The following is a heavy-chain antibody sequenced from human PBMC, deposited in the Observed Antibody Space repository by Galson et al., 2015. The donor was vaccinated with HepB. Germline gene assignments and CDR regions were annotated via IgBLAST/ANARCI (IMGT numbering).Heavy chain of an antibody. CDR1: GFTFSDYY. Sequence: SLRLSCAASGFTFSDYYMSWIRQAPGKGLEWVSYISSSSSYTNYADSVKGRFTISRDNAKNSLYLQMNSLRAEDTAVYYCARGTKGSYDSSGYSDYWGQGTLVTVSS. CDR2: ISSSSSYT. CDR3: ARGTKGSYDSSGYSDY. D-gene: IGHD3-22*01. J-gene: IGHJ4*02. V-gene: IGHV3-11*06.